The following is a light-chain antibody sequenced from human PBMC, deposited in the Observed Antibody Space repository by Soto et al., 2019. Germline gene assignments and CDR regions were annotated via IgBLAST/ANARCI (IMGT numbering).Light chain of an antibody. CDR3: SSYTSSSIDYV. V-gene: IGLV2-14*01. CDR1: SSDVGGYNY. CDR2: EVS. J-gene: IGLJ1*01. Sequence: QSALTQPASVSGSPGQSITISCTGTSSDVGGYNYVSWYQQHPGKAPKLMIYEVSNWPSGISNHFSGTNTGNTASLTISGLQAEDEADYYCSSYTSSSIDYVFGTGTKLTVL.